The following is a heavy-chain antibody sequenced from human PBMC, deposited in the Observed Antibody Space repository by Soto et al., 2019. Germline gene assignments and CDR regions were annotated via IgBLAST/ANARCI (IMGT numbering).Heavy chain of an antibody. Sequence: GGPLRLSCAASGFTFSNACINWVRQAPGKGLEWVGRIKSKTDGGTTDFAAPVKGRFAISRDDSKNMVYLQMNSLKTEDTAVYYCTRLIPDYWGQGTLVTVSS. CDR2: IKSKTDGGTT. J-gene: IGHJ4*02. V-gene: IGHV3-15*07. CDR3: TRLIPDY. CDR1: GFTFSNAC. D-gene: IGHD3-16*01.